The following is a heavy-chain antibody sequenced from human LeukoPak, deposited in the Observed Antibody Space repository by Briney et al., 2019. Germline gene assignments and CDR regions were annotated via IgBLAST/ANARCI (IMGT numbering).Heavy chain of an antibody. J-gene: IGHJ4*02. Sequence: ASVKVSCKASGGTFSSYAISWVRQAPGQGLEWMGGIIPIFGTANYAQKFQGRVTITADESTSTAYMELSSLRSDDTAVYYCARPATPYYDFPYWGQGTLVTVSS. CDR1: GGTFSSYA. D-gene: IGHD3-3*01. CDR3: ARPATPYYDFPY. CDR2: IIPIFGTA. V-gene: IGHV1-69*13.